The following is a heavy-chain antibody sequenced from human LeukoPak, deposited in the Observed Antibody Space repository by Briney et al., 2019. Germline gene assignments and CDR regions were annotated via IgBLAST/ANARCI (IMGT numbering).Heavy chain of an antibody. J-gene: IGHJ4*02. Sequence: SETLSLTCVVSGGSLSTHHWSWIRQSPGRGLEWIGYISDSGSTNYNPSLKSRVTISVDTSKNQFSLMLSSVTAADTAVYYCARDSTLYDSSGYSFGYWGQGTLVTVSS. CDR2: ISDSGST. D-gene: IGHD3-22*01. CDR3: ARDSTLYDSSGYSFGY. CDR1: GGSLSTHH. V-gene: IGHV4-59*11.